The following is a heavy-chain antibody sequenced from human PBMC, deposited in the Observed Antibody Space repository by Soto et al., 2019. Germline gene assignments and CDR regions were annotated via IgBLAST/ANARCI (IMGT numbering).Heavy chain of an antibody. CDR1: GFTFSSYG. V-gene: IGHV3-30*18. Sequence: QVQLVESGGGVVQPGRSLRLSCAASGFTFSSYGMHWVRQAPGKGLEWVAVISYDGSNKYYADSVKGRFTISRDNSKNTPYQQMNSLRAEDTAGYFCPKDLPYFYNGSYRNLDYWGQGTLVTVSS. CDR2: ISYDGSNK. CDR3: PKDLPYFYNGSYRNLDY. D-gene: IGHD1-26*01. J-gene: IGHJ4*02.